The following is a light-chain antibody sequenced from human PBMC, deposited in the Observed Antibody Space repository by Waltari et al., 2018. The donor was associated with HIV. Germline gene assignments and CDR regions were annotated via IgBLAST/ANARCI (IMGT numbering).Light chain of an antibody. V-gene: IGLV2-23*02. Sequence: QSALTQPASVSGSPGQSITISCTVTSSDVGSYNRVPWYQQYPGKAPKLIIYEVTKRPAGVANRFSGSKSGNTASLQLSGLQADDEADYYCSSYAGARVFGGGTNLIVL. CDR3: SSYAGARV. CDR1: SSDVGSYNR. J-gene: IGLJ3*02. CDR2: EVT.